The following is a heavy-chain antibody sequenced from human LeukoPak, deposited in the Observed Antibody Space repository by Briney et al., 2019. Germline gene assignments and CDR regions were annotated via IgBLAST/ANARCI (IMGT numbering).Heavy chain of an antibody. J-gene: IGHJ5*01. Sequence: ASVKVSCKVSGYSLSELSTHWVRQAPGQGLEWMGGFDPGDDETIYAQKFQGRVTTTEDTSTNTAYLELSSLRSEDTAVYFCATEKDLLLDSWGQGTPVTVSS. D-gene: IGHD1-26*01. CDR3: ATEKDLLLDS. CDR1: GYSLSELS. V-gene: IGHV1-24*01. CDR2: FDPGDDET.